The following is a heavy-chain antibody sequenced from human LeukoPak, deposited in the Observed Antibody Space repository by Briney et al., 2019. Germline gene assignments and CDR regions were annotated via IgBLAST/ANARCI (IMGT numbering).Heavy chain of an antibody. V-gene: IGHV3-66*01. J-gene: IGHJ4*02. CDR3: AKDMGVFGVVTPFDY. D-gene: IGHD3-3*01. Sequence: GGSLRLSCAASGFTVSSNYMSWVRQAPGKGLEWVSVIYSGGSTYYADSVKGRFTISRDNSKNTLYLQMNSLRAEDTAVYYCAKDMGVFGVVTPFDYWGQGTLVTVSS. CDR1: GFTVSSNY. CDR2: IYSGGST.